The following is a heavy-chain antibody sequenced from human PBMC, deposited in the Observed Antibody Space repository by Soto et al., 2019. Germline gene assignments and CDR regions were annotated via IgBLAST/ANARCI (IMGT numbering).Heavy chain of an antibody. Sequence: QVQLVQSGAEVKKPGSSVKVSCKASGGTFSSYAISWVRQAPGQGLEWMGGIIPIFGTADYAQKFQGRVTITADEATSTAYMELSSLRSEATAVYDCASVETQRYYYGMDVWGQGTTVTVSS. CDR1: GGTFSSYA. CDR3: ASVETQRYYYGMDV. J-gene: IGHJ6*02. D-gene: IGHD2-15*01. CDR2: IIPIFGTA. V-gene: IGHV1-69*12.